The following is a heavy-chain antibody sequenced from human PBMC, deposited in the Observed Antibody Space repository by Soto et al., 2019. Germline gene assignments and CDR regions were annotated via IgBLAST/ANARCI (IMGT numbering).Heavy chain of an antibody. V-gene: IGHV3-33*01. D-gene: IGHD3-10*01. J-gene: IGHJ4*02. Sequence: QVQLVESGGGVVQPGRSLRLSCAASGVTFSSYGMHWVRQAPGKGLEWVAVIWYDGSNKYYADSVKGRFTISRDNSKNTLYLQMNSLRAENTDVYYCARESITMVRGVDYRGQGTLVTVSS. CDR3: ARESITMVRGVDY. CDR2: IWYDGSNK. CDR1: GVTFSSYG.